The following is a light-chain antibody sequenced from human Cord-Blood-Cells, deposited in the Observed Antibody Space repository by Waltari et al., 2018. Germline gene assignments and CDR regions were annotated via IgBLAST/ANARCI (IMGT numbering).Light chain of an antibody. CDR2: GAS. J-gene: IGKJ1*01. V-gene: IGKV3-15*01. CDR1: QSVSSN. Sequence: EIVMTQSQATLSVSPGERATLSGRASQSVSSNLAWYQQKPGQAPRLLIYGASTMATGIPARFSCSGSGTEFTLTISSLQSEDFAVYYCQQYNNWPPWTFGQGTKVEIK. CDR3: QQYNNWPPWT.